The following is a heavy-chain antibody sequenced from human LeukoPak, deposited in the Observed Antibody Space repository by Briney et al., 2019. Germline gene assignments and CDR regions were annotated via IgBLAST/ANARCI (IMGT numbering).Heavy chain of an antibody. Sequence: PSETLSLTCAVYGGSFSGYYWSWIRQTPGKGLEWIGEINHSGSANYNPSLKSRATMSVDTSKNQFSLKLSAVTAADTAVYYCARSYSDTSGYYFDYWGQGTLVTVSA. D-gene: IGHD3-22*01. V-gene: IGHV4-34*01. CDR2: INHSGSA. CDR1: GGSFSGYY. J-gene: IGHJ4*02. CDR3: ARSYSDTSGYYFDY.